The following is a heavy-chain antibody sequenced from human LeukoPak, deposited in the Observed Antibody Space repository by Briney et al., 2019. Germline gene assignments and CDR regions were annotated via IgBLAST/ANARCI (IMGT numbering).Heavy chain of an antibody. D-gene: IGHD3-22*01. V-gene: IGHV3-23*01. CDR1: GLTFSSYG. Sequence: PGGSLRLSCAASGLTFSSYGMSWVRQAPGKGLEWVSAISGSGGSTYYADSVKGRFTISRDNSKNTLYLQMNSLRAEDTAVYYCAKVPTYYYDSSGYYADYWGQGTLVTVSS. CDR2: ISGSGGST. J-gene: IGHJ4*02. CDR3: AKVPTYYYDSSGYYADY.